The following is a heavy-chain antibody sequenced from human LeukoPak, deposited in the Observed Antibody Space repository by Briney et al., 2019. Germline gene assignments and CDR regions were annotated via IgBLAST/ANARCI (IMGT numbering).Heavy chain of an antibody. CDR1: EFTFTNYS. D-gene: IGHD1-1*01. V-gene: IGHV3-48*04. J-gene: IGHJ4*02. CDR3: ARLPGKNWSPDY. Sequence: PGGSLRLSCVVSEFTFTNYSMNWVRQAPGEGLEWVSYISSRSNTIYYADSVKGRFTISRDNAKNSLFLQMNSLRAEDTAVYYCARLPGKNWSPDYWGQGTLVTVSS. CDR2: ISSRSNTI.